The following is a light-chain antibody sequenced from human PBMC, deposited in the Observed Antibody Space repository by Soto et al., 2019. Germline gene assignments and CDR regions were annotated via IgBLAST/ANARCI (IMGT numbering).Light chain of an antibody. CDR1: QSVSSSY. V-gene: IGKV3D-20*01. CDR2: DAS. CDR3: QQYGSSPDT. Sequence: EIVLTQSPATLSLSPGERATLSCRASQSVSSSYLAWYQQKPGLAPRLLIYDASSRATGIPDRFSGSGSGIDFTLTISRLEPEDFAVYYCQQYGSSPDTFGQGPKLEIK. J-gene: IGKJ2*01.